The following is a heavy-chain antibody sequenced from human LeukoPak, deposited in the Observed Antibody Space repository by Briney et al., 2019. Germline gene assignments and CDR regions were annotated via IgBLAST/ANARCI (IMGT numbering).Heavy chain of an antibody. D-gene: IGHD3-10*01. CDR1: GYTFTSYD. Sequence: ASVKVSCKASGYTFTSYDINWVRQATGQGLEWMGWMNPNSGNTGYAQKFQGRVTMTRNTSISTAYMELSSLRSEDTAVYYCARGRTGPGTVARVGYWSDPWGQGTLVTVSS. CDR2: MNPNSGNT. J-gene: IGHJ5*02. V-gene: IGHV1-8*01. CDR3: ARGRTGPGTVARVGYWSDP.